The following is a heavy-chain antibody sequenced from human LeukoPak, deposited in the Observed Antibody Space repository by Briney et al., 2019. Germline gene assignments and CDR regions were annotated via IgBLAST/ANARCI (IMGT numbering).Heavy chain of an antibody. J-gene: IGHJ4*02. V-gene: IGHV3-30*02. D-gene: IGHD6-6*01. Sequence: GGSLKLSCAASGFTFSNSGIHWVRQAPGKGLEWVAFIRYDRSDTYYADSVQGRFTISRDNSKNTLYLQMNGLGVEDTAVYYCAKDSSIAAPGRLGFDYWGQGTLVTVSS. CDR3: AKDSSIAAPGRLGFDY. CDR2: IRYDRSDT. CDR1: GFTFSNSG.